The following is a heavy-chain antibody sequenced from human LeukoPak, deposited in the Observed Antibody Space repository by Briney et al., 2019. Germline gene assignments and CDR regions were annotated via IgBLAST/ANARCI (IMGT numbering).Heavy chain of an antibody. CDR1: GGSFSGYY. CDR3: ARRRIAARHFDY. V-gene: IGHV4-34*01. J-gene: IGHJ4*02. CDR2: INHSGST. Sequence: TSETLSLTCAVYGGSFSGYYWSWIRQPPGKGLEWIGEINHSGSTNYNPSLKGRVTISVDTSKNQFSLKLSSVTAADTAVYYCARRRIAARHFDYWGQGTLVTVSS. D-gene: IGHD6-6*01.